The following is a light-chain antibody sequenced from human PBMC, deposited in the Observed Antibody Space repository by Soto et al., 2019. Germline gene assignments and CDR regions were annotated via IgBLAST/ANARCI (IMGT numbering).Light chain of an antibody. J-gene: IGKJ1*01. CDR1: QSVSSN. V-gene: IGKV3-15*01. Sequence: EIVIMQSPTTLSEYPVSRATLSCTASQSVSSNLAWYQQKPGQAQRLLIYAASTRATGIPARFSGSGSGKEFTLTISRLQEEDLAVYYCQTYNIRWAFGQGTKVDI. CDR2: AAS. CDR3: QTYNIRWA.